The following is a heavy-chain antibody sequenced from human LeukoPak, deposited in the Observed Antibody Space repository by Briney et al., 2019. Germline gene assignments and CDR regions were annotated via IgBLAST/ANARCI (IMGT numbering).Heavy chain of an antibody. CDR1: GGSISSYY. CDR3: ARHQRGNSDAFDI. J-gene: IGHJ3*02. CDR2: IYYSGST. D-gene: IGHD4-23*01. V-gene: IGHV4-59*01. Sequence: SETLSLTCTVSGGSISSYYWSWIRQPPGKGLEWIGDIYYSGSTNYNPSLKSRVTISIDTSKNQFSLKLSSVTAADTAVYYCARHQRGNSDAFDIWGQGTMVTVSS.